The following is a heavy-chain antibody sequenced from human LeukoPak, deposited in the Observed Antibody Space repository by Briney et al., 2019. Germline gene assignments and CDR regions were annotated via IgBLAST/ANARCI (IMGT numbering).Heavy chain of an antibody. CDR1: GYSISSGYY. J-gene: IGHJ3*02. Sequence: SETLSLTCTVSGYSISSGYYWGWIRQPPGKGLEWIGSIYHSGSTYYNPSLKSRVTISVDTSKNQFSLKLSSVTAADTAAYYCARDQVPQLLETFDIWGQGTMVTVSS. V-gene: IGHV4-38-2*02. CDR2: IYHSGST. D-gene: IGHD5-18*01. CDR3: ARDQVPQLLETFDI.